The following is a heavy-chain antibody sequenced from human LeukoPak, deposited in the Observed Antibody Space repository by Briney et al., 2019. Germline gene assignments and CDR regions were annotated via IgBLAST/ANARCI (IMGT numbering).Heavy chain of an antibody. V-gene: IGHV4-31*03. Sequence: SETLSLTCTVSGGSISSGGYYWSWIRQHPGKGLEWIGYIYYSGSTYYNPSLKSRVTISVDTSKIQFSLKLSSVTAADTAVYYCARAPARSTGWFDPWGQGTLVTVSS. D-gene: IGHD5/OR15-5a*01. CDR1: GGSISSGGYY. J-gene: IGHJ5*02. CDR3: ARAPARSTGWFDP. CDR2: IYYSGST.